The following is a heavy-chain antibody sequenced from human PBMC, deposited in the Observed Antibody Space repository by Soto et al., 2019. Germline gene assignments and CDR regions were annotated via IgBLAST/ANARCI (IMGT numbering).Heavy chain of an antibody. CDR1: GYIFTNND. V-gene: IGHV1-8*01. Sequence: ASVKVSCKASGYIFTNNDVSWVRQATGQGLEWMGWMDPGSGDTGYAQKFQGRVTMTRNISIATAYMELSSLRADDTAIYYCARMASFGSLNWFDPWGQGTLVTVSS. CDR3: ARMASFGSLNWFDP. J-gene: IGHJ5*02. CDR2: MDPGSGDT. D-gene: IGHD5-18*01.